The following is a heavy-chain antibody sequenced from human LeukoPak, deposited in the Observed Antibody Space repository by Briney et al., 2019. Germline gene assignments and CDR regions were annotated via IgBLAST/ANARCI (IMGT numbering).Heavy chain of an antibody. CDR2: ISNDGGST. Sequence: GRSLRLSCAASGFTFNNYALSWVRQAPGKGLEWVSTISNDGGSTYYADSVEGRFTISRDSSRNTLSLQMNSLRAEDTAVYYCAKDSITYYDILTGYSDFDYWGQGTLVTVSS. J-gene: IGHJ4*02. CDR1: GFTFNNYA. CDR3: AKDSITYYDILTGYSDFDY. V-gene: IGHV3-23*01. D-gene: IGHD3-9*01.